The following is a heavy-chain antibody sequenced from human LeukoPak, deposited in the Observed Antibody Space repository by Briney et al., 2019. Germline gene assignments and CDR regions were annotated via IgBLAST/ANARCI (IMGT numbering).Heavy chain of an antibody. CDR2: VSSSGTTT. Sequence: GGSLRLSCAASGFTFSSYSVIWARQAPGKGLEWVSYVSSSGTTTYYADSVKGRFTVSRDNGKNLVSLQMNSLRDEDTAVYYCARADRDGNKRFLDWGQGTLVTVSS. D-gene: IGHD5-24*01. CDR3: ARADRDGNKRFLD. V-gene: IGHV3-48*02. J-gene: IGHJ4*02. CDR1: GFTFSSYS.